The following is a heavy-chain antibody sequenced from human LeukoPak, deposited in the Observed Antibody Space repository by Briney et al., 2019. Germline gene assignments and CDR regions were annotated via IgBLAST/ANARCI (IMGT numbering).Heavy chain of an antibody. V-gene: IGHV1-46*04. D-gene: IGHD6-6*01. CDR3: ARDLVGSSSG. Sequence: GASVKVSCKASGYTVTRYYIHWGRQAPGQGREWMGVINPSGGSTTHARKLQGRVTMTRDTSTSTVYMDLSSLRSEDTAVYYCARDLVGSSSGWGQGTLVTVSS. CDR2: INPSGGST. J-gene: IGHJ4*02. CDR1: GYTVTRYY.